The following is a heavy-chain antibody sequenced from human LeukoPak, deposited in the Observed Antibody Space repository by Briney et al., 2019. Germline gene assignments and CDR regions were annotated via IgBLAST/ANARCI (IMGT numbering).Heavy chain of an antibody. CDR1: GGTFSSYA. CDR2: IIPILGIA. CDR3: ARDFGDYGDYGSDY. D-gene: IGHD4-17*01. V-gene: IGHV1-69*04. Sequence: GASVKVSCKASGGTFSSYAISWVRQAPGQGLEWMGRIIPILGIANYAQKFQGRVTITADKSTSTAYMELSSLRSDDTAVYYCARDFGDYGDYGSDYWGQGTLVTVSS. J-gene: IGHJ4*02.